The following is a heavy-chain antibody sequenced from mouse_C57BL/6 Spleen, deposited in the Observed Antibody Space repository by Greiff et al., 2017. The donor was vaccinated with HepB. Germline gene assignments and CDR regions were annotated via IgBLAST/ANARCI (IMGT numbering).Heavy chain of an antibody. D-gene: IGHD3-3*01. CDR2: INYDGSST. CDR3: AREGTRYWYFDV. Sequence: EVKLMESEGGLVQPGSSMKLSCTASGFTFSDYYMAWVRQVPEKGLEWVANINYDGSSTYYLDSLKSRFIISRDNAKNILYLQMSSLKSEDTATYYCAREGTRYWYFDVWGTGTTVTVSS. CDR1: GFTFSDYY. J-gene: IGHJ1*03. V-gene: IGHV5-16*01.